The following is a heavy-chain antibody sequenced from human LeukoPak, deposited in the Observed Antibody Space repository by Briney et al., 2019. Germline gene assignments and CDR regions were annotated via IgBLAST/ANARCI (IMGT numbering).Heavy chain of an antibody. V-gene: IGHV3-9*01. CDR2: ISWNSGSI. CDR1: GFTFDDYA. D-gene: IGHD3-22*01. CDR3: AKDLSPYYYDSSGYSDAFDI. Sequence: PGGSLRLSCAASGFTFDDYAMHWVRQAPGKGLEWVSGISWNSGSIGYADSVKGRFTISRDNAKNSLYLQMNSQRAEDTALYYCAKDLSPYYYDSSGYSDAFDIWGQGTMVTVSS. J-gene: IGHJ3*02.